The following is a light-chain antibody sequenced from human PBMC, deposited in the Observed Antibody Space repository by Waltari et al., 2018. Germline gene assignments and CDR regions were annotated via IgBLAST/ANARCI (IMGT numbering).Light chain of an antibody. CDR3: QQGYITPLYT. CDR2: GAT. V-gene: IGKV1-39*01. Sequence: DIQMTQSPSSLSASVGDRVTITCRATQSIAAYLNWYQKIPGQAPKLLLYGATRLQSGVPSSVSCSCSWTDFTLTISRLQPEDSATYYCQQGYITPLYTFGQGTKREI. J-gene: IGKJ2*01. CDR1: QSIAAY.